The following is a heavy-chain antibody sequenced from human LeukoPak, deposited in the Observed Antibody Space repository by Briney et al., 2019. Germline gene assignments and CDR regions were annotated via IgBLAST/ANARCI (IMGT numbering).Heavy chain of an antibody. J-gene: IGHJ4*02. D-gene: IGHD3-9*01. CDR2: INPNSGGT. CDR1: GYTFTDYY. V-gene: IGHV1-2*02. Sequence: ASVKVSCKASGYTFTDYYMHWVRQAPGQGLEWMGWINPNSGGTTYAQKFQGRVTMIRDTSISTAYMELSRLRSDDTAVYYCARDHDILTSYYWGCFDYWGQGTLVTVSS. CDR3: ARDHDILTSYYWGCFDY.